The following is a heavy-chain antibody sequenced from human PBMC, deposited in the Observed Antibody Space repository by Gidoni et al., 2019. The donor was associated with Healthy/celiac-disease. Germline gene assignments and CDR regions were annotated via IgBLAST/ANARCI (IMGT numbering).Heavy chain of an antibody. D-gene: IGHD6-13*01. V-gene: IGHV4-34*01. CDR2: INHSGST. J-gene: IGHJ5*02. CDR1: GGSFSGYY. CDR3: ARGGSFRWVNWFDP. Sequence: QVQLQQWGAGLLKPPETLSLTCAVYGGSFSGYYWSWIRQPPGKGLEWIGEINHSGSTNYNPSLKSRVTISVDTSKNQFSLKLSSVTAADTAVYYCARGGSFRWVNWFDPWGQGTLVTVSS.